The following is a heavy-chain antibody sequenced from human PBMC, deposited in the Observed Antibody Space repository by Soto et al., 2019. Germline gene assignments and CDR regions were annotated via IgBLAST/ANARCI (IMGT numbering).Heavy chain of an antibody. CDR2: IRSDGVST. D-gene: IGHD3-10*02. J-gene: IGHJ4*02. V-gene: IGHV3-74*01. Sequence: GGSLRLSCVASGVSFRIYSMNWVCQAPGKGLVWISRIRSDGVSTDYANSVKGRFTISRDNAKNTLYLQMSSLRAEDTAVYYCGRGGVRCHVASWGQGTLVPGSS. CDR1: GVSFRIYS. CDR3: GRGGVRCHVAS.